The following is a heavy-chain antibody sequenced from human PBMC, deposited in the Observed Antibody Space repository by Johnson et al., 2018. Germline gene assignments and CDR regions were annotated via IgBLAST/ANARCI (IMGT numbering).Heavy chain of an antibody. CDR1: GFTFSSYS. V-gene: IGHV3-21*01. CDR2: ISSSSSYI. D-gene: IGHD6-13*01. Sequence: EEQLVESGGGLVKPGGSXRLSCAASGFTFSSYSMNWVRQAPGKGLEWVSSISSSSSYIYSADSVQGRFTISRDNAKNSLYRQMNSLRAEETAVYYCARDHDASRSLYMDVWGKGTTVTVSS. CDR3: ARDHDASRSLYMDV. J-gene: IGHJ6*03.